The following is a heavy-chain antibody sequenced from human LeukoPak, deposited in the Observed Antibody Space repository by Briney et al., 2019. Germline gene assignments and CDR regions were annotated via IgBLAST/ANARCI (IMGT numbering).Heavy chain of an antibody. CDR2: INSAGSSA. V-gene: IGHV3-74*01. Sequence: GGSLRLSCAASGFSFTSYWMHWVRQVPGKGLMWVARINSAGSSASYGGSVQGRFTISRDNSKKSLYPQMNSLRVEDTAVYYCVAKTFDMWGQGTMVTVSS. CDR3: VAKTFDM. J-gene: IGHJ3*02. CDR1: GFSFTSYW.